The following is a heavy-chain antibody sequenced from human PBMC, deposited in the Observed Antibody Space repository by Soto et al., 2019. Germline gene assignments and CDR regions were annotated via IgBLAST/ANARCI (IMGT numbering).Heavy chain of an antibody. CDR2: IKQDGSEE. D-gene: IGHD5-12*01. J-gene: IGHJ4*02. CDR1: GFTFQTYW. Sequence: GGSLRLSCVGSGFTFQTYWMTWVRQAPGKGLEWVANIKQDGSEEHYVDSVKGRFTISRDNAKNSLYLQMNSLRAEDTAVYYCASQRRDGYFGDYWGQGTLVTVSS. V-gene: IGHV3-7*01. CDR3: ASQRRDGYFGDY.